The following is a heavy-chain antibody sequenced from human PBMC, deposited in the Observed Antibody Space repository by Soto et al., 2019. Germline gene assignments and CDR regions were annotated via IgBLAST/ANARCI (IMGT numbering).Heavy chain of an antibody. V-gene: IGHV3-30*18. CDR2: ISYDGSNK. CDR1: GFTFSSYG. CDR3: AKDRDCTNGVCYPELDY. J-gene: IGHJ4*02. Sequence: GGSLRLSCAASGFTFSSYGMHWVRQAPGKGLERVAVISYDGSNKYYADSVKGRFTISRDNSKNTLYLQMNSLRAEDTAVYYCAKDRDCTNGVCYPELDYWGQGTLVTVSS. D-gene: IGHD2-8*01.